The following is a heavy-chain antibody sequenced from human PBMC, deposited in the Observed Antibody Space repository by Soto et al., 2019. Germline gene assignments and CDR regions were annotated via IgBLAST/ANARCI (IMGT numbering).Heavy chain of an antibody. J-gene: IGHJ6*02. CDR2: ISYDGSNK. Sequence: ESGGGVVQPGRSLRLSCAASGFTFSSYGMHWVRQAPGKGLEWVAVISYDGSNKYYADSVKGRFTISRDNSKNTLYLQMNSLRAEDTAVYYCAKEKGSSSYYYYYYGMDVWGQGTTVTVSS. CDR1: GFTFSSYG. CDR3: AKEKGSSSYYYYYYGMDV. V-gene: IGHV3-30*18.